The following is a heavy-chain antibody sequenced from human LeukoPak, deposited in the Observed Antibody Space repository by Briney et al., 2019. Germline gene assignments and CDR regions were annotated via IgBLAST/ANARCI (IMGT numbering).Heavy chain of an antibody. CDR1: GGSISSGDYY. D-gene: IGHD4-11*01. CDR3: ARGKTTENWFDP. Sequence: SETLSLTCTVSGGSISSGDYYWSWIRQPPGKGLEWIGYIYCSGSTNYNPSLKSRVTISVDTSKNQFSLKLSSVTAADTAVYYCARGKTTENWFDPWGQGTLVTVSS. J-gene: IGHJ5*02. CDR2: IYCSGST. V-gene: IGHV4-61*08.